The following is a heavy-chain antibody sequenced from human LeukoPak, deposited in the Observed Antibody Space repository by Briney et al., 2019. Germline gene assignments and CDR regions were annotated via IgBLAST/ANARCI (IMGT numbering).Heavy chain of an antibody. CDR2: INHSGST. D-gene: IGHD3-10*01. V-gene: IGHV4-34*01. CDR3: ARGIYYGSGSYPPPSDY. CDR1: GGSFSGYY. J-gene: IGHJ4*02. Sequence: SETLSLTCAVYGGSFSGYYWSWIRQPPGKGLEWIGEINHSGSTNYNSSLKSRVTISVDTSKNQFSLKLSSVTAADTAVYYCARGIYYGSGSYPPPSDYWGQGTLVTVSS.